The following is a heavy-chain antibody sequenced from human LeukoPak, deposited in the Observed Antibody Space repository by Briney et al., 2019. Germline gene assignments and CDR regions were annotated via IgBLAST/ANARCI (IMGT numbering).Heavy chain of an antibody. Sequence: ASVKVSCKASGYTFTSYDINWVRQAPGQGLEWMGWMNPNSGNTGDAQKFQGRVTMTRNTSISTAYMALSSLRSEATAVYYCARRSFDWLLSGWFDPWGQGTLVSVSS. V-gene: IGHV1-8*01. J-gene: IGHJ5*02. CDR1: GYTFTSYD. CDR2: MNPNSGNT. D-gene: IGHD3-9*01. CDR3: ARRSFDWLLSGWFDP.